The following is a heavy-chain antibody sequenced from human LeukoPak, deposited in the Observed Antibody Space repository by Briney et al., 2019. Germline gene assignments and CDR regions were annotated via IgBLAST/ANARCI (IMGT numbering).Heavy chain of an antibody. D-gene: IGHD4-17*01. V-gene: IGHV1-24*01. Sequence: GASVKVSCKVSGYTLTEISMHWVRQAPGQGLEWMGGFNPEDVETIYARRFQGRLTVTEDTSTDTAYMELSSLRAEDTAMYYCATEIVGYGDVHYFDSWGQGTLVTVSS. CDR1: GYTLTEIS. CDR3: ATEIVGYGDVHYFDS. CDR2: FNPEDVET. J-gene: IGHJ4*02.